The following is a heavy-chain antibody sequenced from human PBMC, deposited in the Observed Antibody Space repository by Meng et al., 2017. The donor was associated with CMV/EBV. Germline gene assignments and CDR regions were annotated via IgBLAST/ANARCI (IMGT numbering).Heavy chain of an antibody. V-gene: IGHV1-8*01. Sequence: ITWVRQATGQGLEWMGWMNPNSGNPGYAQKCQGRVTMTRNTSISTAYMELSSLRSEDTAVYYCAREGPSSTSTDPLDYYYYYGMDVWGQGTTVTVSS. D-gene: IGHD2-2*01. CDR2: MNPNSGNP. J-gene: IGHJ6*02. CDR3: AREGPSSTSTDPLDYYYYYGMDV.